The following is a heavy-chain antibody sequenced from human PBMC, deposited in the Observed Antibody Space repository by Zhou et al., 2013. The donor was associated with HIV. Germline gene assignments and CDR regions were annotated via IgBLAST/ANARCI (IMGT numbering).Heavy chain of an antibody. CDR2: IIPFFGTP. CDR1: GGPFSTYA. CDR3: ARCYYDSSGFDY. J-gene: IGHJ4*02. Sequence: QVQLVQSGAEVKKPGASVKVSCKVSGGPFSTYAISWVRQAPGQGLEWMGGIIPFFGTPNYAQKFQGRVAITASESTSTAFMELSSLRSEDTAVYYCARCYYDSSGFDYWGQGTLVTVSS. D-gene: IGHD3-22*01. V-gene: IGHV1-69*12.